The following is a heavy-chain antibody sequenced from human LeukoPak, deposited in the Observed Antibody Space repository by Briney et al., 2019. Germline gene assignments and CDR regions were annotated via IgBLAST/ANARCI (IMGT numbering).Heavy chain of an antibody. D-gene: IGHD3-22*01. CDR3: VRCNRVDSSPGGFGY. CDR2: IYGDGSST. CDR1: GFTFSNYW. J-gene: IGHJ4*02. V-gene: IGHV3-74*01. Sequence: GGSLRLSCAASGFTFSNYWMHWVRQAPGKGLVWVSRIYGDGSSTTYADSVRGRFTISRGNAKDTLYLQMNSLRAEDTAVYYCVRCNRVDSSPGGFGYWGQGTLVTVSS.